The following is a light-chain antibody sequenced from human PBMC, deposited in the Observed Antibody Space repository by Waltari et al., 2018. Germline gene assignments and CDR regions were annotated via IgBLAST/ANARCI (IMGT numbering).Light chain of an antibody. CDR2: ASS. CDR1: QNIGHY. Sequence: IVLTQSPGTLSLSPGGRATLACRASQNIGHYLAWYQQKPGQAPRLRIYASSTRAAGIPDRFSSSGSGADFSLTITRLVPDDFAVYYCQHHFRLPATFGQGTKV. V-gene: IGKV3-20*01. J-gene: IGKJ1*01. CDR3: QHHFRLPAT.